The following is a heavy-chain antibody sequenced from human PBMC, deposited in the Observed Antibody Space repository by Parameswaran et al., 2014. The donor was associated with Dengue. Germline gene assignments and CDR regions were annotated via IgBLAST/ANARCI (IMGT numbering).Heavy chain of an antibody. J-gene: IGHJ4*02. Sequence: VRQAPGKALEWLAHIFSNDEKSYSTSLKSRLTISKDTSKSQVVLTMTNMDPVDTATYYCARIHEEYSSSFFDYWGQGTLVTVSS. CDR3: ARIHEEYSSSFFDY. V-gene: IGHV2-26*01. D-gene: IGHD6-6*01. CDR2: IFSNDEK.